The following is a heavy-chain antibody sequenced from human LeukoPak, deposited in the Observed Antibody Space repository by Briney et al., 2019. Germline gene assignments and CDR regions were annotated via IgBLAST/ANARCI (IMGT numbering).Heavy chain of an antibody. CDR2: INSGGSGGRT. D-gene: IGHD3-16*01. CDR3: AKKGGSLYYYYKYG. Sequence: PGGSLRLSCLVSGFTFTRYAMSRVRQAPGKGLEWVSGINSGGSGGRTYYADSVKGRFSISRDNSKNALYLQMNSLRAEDTAVYYCAKKGGSLYYYYKYGWGQGTTVTVSS. CDR1: GFTFTRYA. V-gene: IGHV3-23*01. J-gene: IGHJ6*02.